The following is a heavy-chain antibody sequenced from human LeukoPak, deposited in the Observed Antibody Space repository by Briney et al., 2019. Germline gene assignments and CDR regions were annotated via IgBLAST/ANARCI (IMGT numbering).Heavy chain of an antibody. Sequence: SVKVSCKASGGTFSSYAISWVRQAPGQGLEWMGRIIPIFDTANYAQKFQGRVTITTDESTSTAYMELSSLRSEDTAVYYCAEGPFMVRGAQLVVWGQGTLVTVSS. CDR1: GGTFSSYA. CDR3: AEGPFMVRGAQLVV. V-gene: IGHV1-69*05. D-gene: IGHD3-10*01. J-gene: IGHJ4*02. CDR2: IIPIFDTA.